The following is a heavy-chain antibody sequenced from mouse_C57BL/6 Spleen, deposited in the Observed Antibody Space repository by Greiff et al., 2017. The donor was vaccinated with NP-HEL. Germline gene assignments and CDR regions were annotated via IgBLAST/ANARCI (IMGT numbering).Heavy chain of an antibody. CDR3: ARNQAVMVTAYYYAMDY. CDR1: GFSLTSYG. D-gene: IGHD2-3*01. V-gene: IGHV2-2*01. J-gene: IGHJ4*01. Sequence: VQRVESGPGLVQPSQSLSITCTVSGFSLTSYGVHWVRQSPGKGLEWLGVIWSGGSTDYNAAFISRLSISKDNSKSQVFFKMNSLQADDTAIYYCARNQAVMVTAYYYAMDYWGQGTSVTVSS. CDR2: IWSGGST.